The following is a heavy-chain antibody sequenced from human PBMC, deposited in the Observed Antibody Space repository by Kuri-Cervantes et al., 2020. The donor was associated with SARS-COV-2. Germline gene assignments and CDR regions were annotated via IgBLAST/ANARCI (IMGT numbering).Heavy chain of an antibody. CDR2: IYTSGST. Sequence: ESLKISCTVSGGSISSYYWSWIRQPAGKGLEWIGRIYTSGSTNYNPSLKSRVTMSVDTSKNQFSLKLSSVTAADTAVYYCARLSGYDSSGYNDYWGQGTLVTVSS. CDR3: ARLSGYDSSGYNDY. V-gene: IGHV4-4*07. D-gene: IGHD3-22*01. J-gene: IGHJ4*02. CDR1: GGSISSYY.